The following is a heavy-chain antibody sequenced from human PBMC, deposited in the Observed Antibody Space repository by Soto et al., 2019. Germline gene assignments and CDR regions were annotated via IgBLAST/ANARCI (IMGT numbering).Heavy chain of an antibody. Sequence: VQLQESGPGLVKPSGTLSLTCAVSGGAISGSNWWRWVRQPPGKGLEWIAEIQHSGSTNYNPSLKGRVTLSVDRSKNRFSLSLSSVTAADTAVYYCARGPSSGWYFEYWGQGTLVTVST. J-gene: IGHJ4*02. D-gene: IGHD6-19*01. CDR3: ARGPSSGWYFEY. CDR1: GGAISGSNW. V-gene: IGHV4-4*02. CDR2: IQHSGST.